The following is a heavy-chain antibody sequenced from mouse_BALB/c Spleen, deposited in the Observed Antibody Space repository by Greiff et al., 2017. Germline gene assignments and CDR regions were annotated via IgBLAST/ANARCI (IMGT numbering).Heavy chain of an antibody. CDR3: ARDYYGSSYAMDY. J-gene: IGHJ4*01. CDR2: INSNGGST. CDR1: GFTFSSYY. D-gene: IGHD1-1*01. V-gene: IGHV5-6-2*01. Sequence: EVKLVESGGGLVKLGGSLKLSCAASGFTFSSYYMSWVRQTPEKRLELVAAINSNGGSTYYPDTVKGRFTISRDNAKNTLYLQMSSLKSEDTALYYCARDYYGSSYAMDYWGQGTSVTVSS.